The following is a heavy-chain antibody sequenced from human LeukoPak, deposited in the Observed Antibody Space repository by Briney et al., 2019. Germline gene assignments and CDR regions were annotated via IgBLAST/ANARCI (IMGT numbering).Heavy chain of an antibody. CDR2: IGSGGTV. CDR1: GFTFSSYE. Sequence: GGSLRLSCAASGFTFSSYEIHWVRQAPGKGLEWVSYIGSGGTVFYADSVKGRFTISRGNAKNSLYLQMNSLRAEDTAVYYCARNRGYSFFDYWGQGTLVTVSS. J-gene: IGHJ4*02. CDR3: ARNRGYSFFDY. D-gene: IGHD3-22*01. V-gene: IGHV3-48*03.